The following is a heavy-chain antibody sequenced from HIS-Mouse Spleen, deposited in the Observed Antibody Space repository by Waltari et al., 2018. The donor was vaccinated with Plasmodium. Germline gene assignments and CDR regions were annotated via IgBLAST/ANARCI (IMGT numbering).Heavy chain of an antibody. J-gene: IGHJ4*02. D-gene: IGHD6-13*01. CDR1: GFTFSSYG. V-gene: IGHV3-30*18. CDR3: AKDRRSSSWYVDY. CDR2: ISYDGSNK. Sequence: QVQLVESGGGVVQPGRSLRLSCAASGFTFSSYGMQWVRQAPGNGLEWVAVISYDGSNKYYADSVKGRFTISRDNSKNTLYLQMNSLRAEDTAVYYCAKDRRSSSWYVDYWGQGTLVTVSS.